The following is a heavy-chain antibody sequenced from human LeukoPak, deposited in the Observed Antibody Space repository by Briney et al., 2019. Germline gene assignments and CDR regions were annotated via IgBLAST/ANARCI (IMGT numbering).Heavy chain of an antibody. Sequence: GGSLRLSCAASELTVSNNYLSWVRQAPGKGLEWVSIIYSGGSTYYADSVKGRFTISRDNSKNTLYLQMNSLRAEDTAVYYCAKAPRDSTTRYFDLWGRGTLATVSS. J-gene: IGHJ2*01. CDR2: IYSGGST. D-gene: IGHD5/OR15-5a*01. CDR1: ELTVSNNY. CDR3: AKAPRDSTTRYFDL. V-gene: IGHV3-53*01.